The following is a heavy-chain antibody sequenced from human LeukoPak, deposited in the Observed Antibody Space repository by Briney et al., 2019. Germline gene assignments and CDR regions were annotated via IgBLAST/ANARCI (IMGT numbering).Heavy chain of an antibody. D-gene: IGHD3-22*01. V-gene: IGHV1-46*01. CDR3: AREREYDSSGYYLGYYYYGMDV. CDR2: INPSGGST. CDR1: GYTFTSYY. J-gene: IGHJ6*02. Sequence: GASVKVSCKASGYTFTSYYMHWVRQAPGQGLEWMGIINPSGGSTSYAQKFQGRVTMTRDTSTSTVYMELSSLRSEDTAVYYCAREREYDSSGYYLGYYYYGMDVWGQGTTVTASS.